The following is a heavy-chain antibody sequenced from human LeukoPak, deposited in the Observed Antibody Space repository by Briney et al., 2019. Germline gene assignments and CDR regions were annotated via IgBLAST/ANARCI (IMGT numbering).Heavy chain of an antibody. CDR3: ARGDYYGSGSFYFDY. J-gene: IGHJ4*02. CDR2: IYSSGYT. V-gene: IGHV3-53*01. Sequence: GGSLRLSCAASGFTFSGYWMQWVRQAPGKGLEWVSVIYSSGYTQYADSVKGRFTISRDNSKNTLYLQMNSLRAGDTATYYCARGDYYGSGSFYFDYWGQGTLVTVSS. D-gene: IGHD3-10*01. CDR1: GFTFSGYW.